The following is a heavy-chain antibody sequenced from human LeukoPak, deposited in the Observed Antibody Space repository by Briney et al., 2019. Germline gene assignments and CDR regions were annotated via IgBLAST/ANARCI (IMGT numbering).Heavy chain of an antibody. D-gene: IGHD3-10*01. V-gene: IGHV7-4-1*02. J-gene: IGHJ6*04. Sequence: ASVKVSCKASGYTFTTYAMNWVRQAPGQGLEWMGWINTNTGNPTYAQGFTGRFVFSLDTSVSTAYLQISSLRAEDTAVYYCAKNQLWFGGKMDVWGKGTTVTVSS. CDR1: GYTFTTYA. CDR2: INTNTGNP. CDR3: AKNQLWFGGKMDV.